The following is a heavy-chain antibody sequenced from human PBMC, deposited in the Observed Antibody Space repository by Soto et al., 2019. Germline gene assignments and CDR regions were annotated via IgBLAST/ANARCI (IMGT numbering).Heavy chain of an antibody. Sequence: GGSLRLSCAASGFTFSSYAMHWVRQAPGKGLEWVAVISYDGSNKYYADSVKGRFTISRDNSKNTLYPQMNSLRAEDTAVYYCARDFRLKSGQLAYYYGMDVWGQGTTVTVSS. D-gene: IGHD6-13*01. CDR1: GFTFSSYA. CDR2: ISYDGSNK. V-gene: IGHV3-30-3*01. J-gene: IGHJ6*02. CDR3: ARDFRLKSGQLAYYYGMDV.